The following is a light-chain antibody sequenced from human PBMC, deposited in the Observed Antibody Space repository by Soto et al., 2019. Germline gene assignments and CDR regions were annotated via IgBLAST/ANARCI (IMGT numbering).Light chain of an antibody. CDR1: SSNIGAGYD. CDR3: QSYDSSLSGYV. Sequence: QSLLTQPPSVSGAPGQRVTISCTGNSSNIGAGYDVHWYQQLPGTAPKLLIYGNSNRPSGVPDRFSGSKSGTSASLAITGLQAEDEADYYCQSYDSSLSGYVFGTGTKVTVL. J-gene: IGLJ1*01. V-gene: IGLV1-40*01. CDR2: GNS.